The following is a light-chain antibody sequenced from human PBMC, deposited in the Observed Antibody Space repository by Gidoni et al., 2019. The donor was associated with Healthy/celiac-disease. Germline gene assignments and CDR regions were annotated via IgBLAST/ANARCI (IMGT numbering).Light chain of an antibody. V-gene: IGKV3-15*01. CDR1: QSVSSN. Sequence: EIVMTQSPATLSVSPGERATLSCRASQSVSSNLVWYQQKPGQAPRLLIYGASTRATGIPARFSGSGSGTEFTLTISSLQSEDVAVYYCQQYNNWTPYTFGQGTKLEIK. J-gene: IGKJ2*01. CDR2: GAS. CDR3: QQYNNWTPYT.